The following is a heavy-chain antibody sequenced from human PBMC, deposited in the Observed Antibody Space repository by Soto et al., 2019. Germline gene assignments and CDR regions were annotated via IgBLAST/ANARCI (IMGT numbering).Heavy chain of an antibody. D-gene: IGHD2-2*01. CDR2: ISGSGSNT. CDR1: GFIFNNYA. CDR3: AKDRYGCTTASCVPLFAS. Sequence: EVQLLESGGGLVQPGGSLRLSCAASGFIFNNYAMSWVRQAPGKGLEWVSTISGSGSNTQYADSVKGRFTISRDSSKTTLDLQMNSQRAEDTAVYYCAKDRYGCTTASCVPLFASWGQGTLVTVSS. J-gene: IGHJ4*02. V-gene: IGHV3-23*01.